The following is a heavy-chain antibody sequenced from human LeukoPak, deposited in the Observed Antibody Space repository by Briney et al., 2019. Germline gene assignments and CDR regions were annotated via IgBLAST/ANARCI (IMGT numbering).Heavy chain of an antibody. CDR2: IYSGGST. CDR3: ARGGYTYYYMDV. Sequence: GGSLRLSCAASGFTVSSNYMSWVRQAPGKGLEWVSVIYSGGSTYYADSVKGRFTISRDNSKNTLYLRMNSLRAEDTAVYYCARGGYTYYYMDVWGKGTTVTISS. J-gene: IGHJ6*03. CDR1: GFTVSSNY. V-gene: IGHV3-53*01. D-gene: IGHD5-24*01.